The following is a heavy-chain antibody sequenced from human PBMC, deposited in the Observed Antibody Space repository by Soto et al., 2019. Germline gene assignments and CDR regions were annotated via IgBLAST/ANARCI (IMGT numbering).Heavy chain of an antibody. J-gene: IGHJ6*02. CDR1: GFTFDNYG. CDR3: AKDIEGLDSYFGMDV. CDR2: IRWNSGGI. Sequence: SLRLSFLASGFTFDNYGMHWFRQAPGKGLECVSSIRWNSGGITYAASVQGRFTISRDNAKNSLYLQMNSLRDEDTALYYCAKDIEGLDSYFGMDVWGQGTTVTVSS. V-gene: IGHV3-9*01.